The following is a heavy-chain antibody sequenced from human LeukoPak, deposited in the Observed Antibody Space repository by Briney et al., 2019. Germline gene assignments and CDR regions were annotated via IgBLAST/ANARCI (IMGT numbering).Heavy chain of an antibody. Sequence: GESLKISCKGSGYSFTSYWIGWVRQMPGKGLEWMGIIYPGDSDTRYSPSFQGQVTISADKSISTAYLQWSSLKASDTAMYYCASEGYCSSTSCSRGGAFDIWGQGTMVTVSS. CDR1: GYSFTSYW. V-gene: IGHV5-51*01. CDR2: IYPGDSDT. J-gene: IGHJ3*02. CDR3: ASEGYCSSTSCSRGGAFDI. D-gene: IGHD2-2*01.